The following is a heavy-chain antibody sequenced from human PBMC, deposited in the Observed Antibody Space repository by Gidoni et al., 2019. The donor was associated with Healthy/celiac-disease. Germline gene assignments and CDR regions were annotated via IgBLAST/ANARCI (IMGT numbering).Heavy chain of an antibody. J-gene: IGHJ6*03. Sequence: QVQLVESGGGVVQPGRSLRLSCAASGFTLSSSGMHWVRPAPGKGLEWVAVIWYDGSNKYYADSVKGRFTISRDNSKNTLYLQMNSLRAEDTAVYYCARSPFTIFGVVIKPSDYYYMDVWGKGTTVTVSS. D-gene: IGHD3-3*01. CDR3: ARSPFTIFGVVIKPSDYYYMDV. V-gene: IGHV3-33*01. CDR1: GFTLSSSG. CDR2: IWYDGSNK.